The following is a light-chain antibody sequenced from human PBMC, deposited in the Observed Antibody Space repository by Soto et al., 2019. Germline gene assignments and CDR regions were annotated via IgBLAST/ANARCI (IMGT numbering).Light chain of an antibody. Sequence: QSVLTQPASVSGSPGQSITISCTGTSSDVGGYIFVSWYQHHPGKAPKLMIYAVTNRPSGVSNRFSGSKSGNTASLTISGLQAEDEADYYCSSYTSGSTPFVFGTGTQLTVL. V-gene: IGLV2-14*01. CDR1: SSDVGGYIF. J-gene: IGLJ1*01. CDR2: AVT. CDR3: SSYTSGSTPFV.